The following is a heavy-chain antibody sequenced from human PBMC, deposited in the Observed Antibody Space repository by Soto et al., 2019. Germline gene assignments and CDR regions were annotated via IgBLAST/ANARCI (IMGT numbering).Heavy chain of an antibody. V-gene: IGHV3-33*01. CDR1: GFSFSSYC. J-gene: IGHJ4*02. D-gene: IGHD6-19*01. CDR2: IWYDGSNK. CDR3: ARDRIAVAGIFDY. Sequence: PGGSLRLSCAASGFSFSSYCMHWVRQAPGKGLEWVAVIWYDGSNKYYADSVKGRFTIPRDNSKNTLYLQMNSLRAEDTAVYYCARDRIAVAGIFDYWGQGTLVTVSS.